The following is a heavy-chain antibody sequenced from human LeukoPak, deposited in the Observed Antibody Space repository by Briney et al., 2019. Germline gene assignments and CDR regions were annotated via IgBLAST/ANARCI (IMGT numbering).Heavy chain of an antibody. Sequence: GESLKISCKGSGYSFTSYWIGWVRQMPGKGLEWMGIIYPGDSDTRYSPSFQGQVTISADKSISTAYLQWSSLKASDTAMYYCARPRSGYDILTGYWEARDAFDIWGQGTMVTVSS. CDR2: IYPGDSDT. J-gene: IGHJ3*02. D-gene: IGHD3-9*01. V-gene: IGHV5-51*01. CDR3: ARPRSGYDILTGYWEARDAFDI. CDR1: GYSFTSYW.